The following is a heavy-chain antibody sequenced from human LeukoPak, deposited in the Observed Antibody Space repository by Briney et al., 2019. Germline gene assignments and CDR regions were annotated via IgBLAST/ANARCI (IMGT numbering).Heavy chain of an antibody. D-gene: IGHD3-3*01. CDR2: IYYSGST. V-gene: IGHV4-59*01. CDR3: ARERMYYDFWDYFDY. CDR1: GGSISSYY. J-gene: IGHJ4*02. Sequence: SETLSLTCTVSGGSISSYYWSWIRQPPGKGLEWIGYIYYSGSTNYNPSLKSRVTISVDTSKNQFSLKLSSVTAADTAVYYCARERMYYDFWDYFDYWGQGTLVTVSS.